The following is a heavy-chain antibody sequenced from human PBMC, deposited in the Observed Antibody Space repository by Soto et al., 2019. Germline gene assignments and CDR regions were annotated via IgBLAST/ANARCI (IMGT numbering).Heavy chain of an antibody. V-gene: IGHV3-30*18. Sequence: QVQLVESGGGVVQPGKSLRLSCAASGFTFSSYTMHWVRQAPGKGLEWVAVISYDGSNKYYSDSVEGRFTISRDNSNNTLFLHMDSLRTEATAIYHCAKFQGEFYYSDSWGQGALVTVSS. CDR3: AKFQGEFYYSDS. CDR2: ISYDGSNK. J-gene: IGHJ4*02. CDR1: GFTFSSYT. D-gene: IGHD2-21*01.